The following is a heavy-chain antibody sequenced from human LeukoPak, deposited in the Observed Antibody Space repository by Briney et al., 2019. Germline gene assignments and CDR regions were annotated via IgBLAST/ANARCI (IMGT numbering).Heavy chain of an antibody. D-gene: IGHD3-22*01. Sequence: ASVKVSCKASGYTFTGYYMHWMRQAPGQGLEWMGWINPNSGGTNYAQKFQGRVTMTRDTSISTAYMELSRLRSDDTAVYYCASAADDSSGYHFFWGQGTLVTVSS. CDR1: GYTFTGYY. CDR3: ASAADDSSGYHFF. V-gene: IGHV1-2*02. CDR2: INPNSGGT. J-gene: IGHJ4*02.